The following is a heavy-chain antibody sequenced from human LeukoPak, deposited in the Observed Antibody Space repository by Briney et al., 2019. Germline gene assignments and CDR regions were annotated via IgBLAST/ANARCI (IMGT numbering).Heavy chain of an antibody. V-gene: IGHV3-21*01. J-gene: IGHJ3*02. CDR3: ARDSVRGRPLVAFDI. D-gene: IGHD3-10*01. CDR1: GFTFNNYV. Sequence: GGSLRLSXAVSGFTFNNYVMTWIRQVQGKGLEWVSSISGSSATIYYADSVKGRFTISRDNAKNSLYLQMNILRAEDTAVYYCARDSVRGRPLVAFDIWGQGTMVTVSS. CDR2: ISGSSATI.